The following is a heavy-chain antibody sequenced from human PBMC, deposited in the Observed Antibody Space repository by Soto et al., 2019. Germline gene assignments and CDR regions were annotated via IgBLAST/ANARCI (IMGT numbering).Heavy chain of an antibody. CDR3: ARHCLPQDYGEVYYFGY. CDR1: GGSISSYY. V-gene: IGHV4-59*08. D-gene: IGHD4-17*01. J-gene: IGHJ4*02. Sequence: SETLSLTCTVSGGSISSYYWSWIRQPPGKGLEWIGYIYYSGSTNYNPSLKSRVTISVDTSKNQFSLKLSSVTAADTAVYYCARHCLPQDYGEVYYFGYWGQGTLVTVSS. CDR2: IYYSGST.